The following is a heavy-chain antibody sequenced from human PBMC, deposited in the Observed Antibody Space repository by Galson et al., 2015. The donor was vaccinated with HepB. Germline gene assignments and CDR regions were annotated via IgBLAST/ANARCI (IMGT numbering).Heavy chain of an antibody. CDR2: IHRNGGRI. D-gene: IGHD6-13*01. CDR3: ARHLDGFSSSWYTAPFDY. V-gene: IGHV3-20*04. Sequence: SLRLSCAASGFTFDDYDMSWVRQAPGKGLEWVSGIHRNGGRIGHADFVKGRFTISRDNAKNSLSLEMNSLSAEDTALYYCARHLDGFSSSWYTAPFDYWGQGTLVTVSS. CDR1: GFTFDDYD. J-gene: IGHJ4*02.